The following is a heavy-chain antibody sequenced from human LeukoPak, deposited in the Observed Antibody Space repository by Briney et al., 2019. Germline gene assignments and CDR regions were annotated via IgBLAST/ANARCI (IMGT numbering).Heavy chain of an antibody. D-gene: IGHD6-19*01. Sequence: PGGSLRLSCAASGFIFNDYAMHWVRQAPGKGLEWVSLISGDGGDRKYADSVKGRFTISRDNSKNSLYLQMNSLRIEDFALCYCVKDIDSRPGYSSGYYDYWGQGTLVTVSS. CDR3: VKDIDSRPGYSSGYYDY. CDR2: ISGDGGDR. CDR1: GFIFNDYA. J-gene: IGHJ4*02. V-gene: IGHV3-43*02.